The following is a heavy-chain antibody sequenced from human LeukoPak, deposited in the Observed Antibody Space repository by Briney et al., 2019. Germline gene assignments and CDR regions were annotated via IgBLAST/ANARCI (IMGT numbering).Heavy chain of an antibody. V-gene: IGHV3-21*01. CDR3: ARDPTHYLRYGYFGY. D-gene: IGHD3-9*01. CDR1: GFIFSNSA. J-gene: IGHJ4*02. CDR2: INNDGSYI. Sequence: PGGSLRLSCAASGFIFSNSAMNWVRQAPGKGLEWVSSINNDGSYIYYAGSVEGRFTISRDNAKNSLYLRLNSLRVEDTAVYYCARDPTHYLRYGYFGYWGQGTLVTVSS.